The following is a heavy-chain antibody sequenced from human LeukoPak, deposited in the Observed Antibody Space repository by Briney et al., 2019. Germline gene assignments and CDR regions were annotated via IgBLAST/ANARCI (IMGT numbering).Heavy chain of an antibody. Sequence: GGSLRLSCAASGFTFSDYYMSWIRQAPGKGLEWVSYISSSKNYIYYADLVKGRFTISRDNAKNSLYLQMNSLRAEDTAVYYCARVARGPRIAVAGTRIDYWGQGTLVTVSS. CDR2: ISSSKNYI. J-gene: IGHJ4*02. D-gene: IGHD6-19*01. V-gene: IGHV3-11*05. CDR1: GFTFSDYY. CDR3: ARVARGPRIAVAGTRIDY.